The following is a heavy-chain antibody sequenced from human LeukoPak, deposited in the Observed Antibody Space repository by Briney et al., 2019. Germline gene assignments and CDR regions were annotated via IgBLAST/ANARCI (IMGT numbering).Heavy chain of an antibody. CDR3: ARDRIAVAGTLFDY. V-gene: IGHV3-66*01. D-gene: IGHD6-19*01. Sequence: GGSLRPSCAASGFTVSDNYMSWVRQAPGKGLVWVSVIYRGGSTYYADSVKGRFTISRDNSKNTLYLQMNSLRAEDTAVYYCARDRIAVAGTLFDYWGQGTLVTVSS. CDR1: GFTVSDNY. J-gene: IGHJ4*02. CDR2: IYRGGST.